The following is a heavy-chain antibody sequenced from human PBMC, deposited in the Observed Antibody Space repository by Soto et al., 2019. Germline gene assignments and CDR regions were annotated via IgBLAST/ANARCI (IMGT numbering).Heavy chain of an antibody. CDR3: ANSGSYYNPMDV. Sequence: SVKVSCKASGGTFSSYTISWVRQAPGQGLEWMGRIIPVLGIANYAQKFQGRVTITADKSTSTAYMELSSLRSEDTAVYYCANSGSYYNPMDVWGQGTTVTVSS. D-gene: IGHD3-10*01. CDR2: IIPVLGIA. J-gene: IGHJ6*02. V-gene: IGHV1-69*02. CDR1: GGTFSSYT.